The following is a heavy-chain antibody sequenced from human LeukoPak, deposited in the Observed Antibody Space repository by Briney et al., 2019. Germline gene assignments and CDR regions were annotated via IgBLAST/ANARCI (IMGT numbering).Heavy chain of an antibody. CDR3: ARGTLNIPGEHGAFDY. V-gene: IGHV1-3*03. CDR1: GYTFTSYA. J-gene: IGHJ4*02. CDR2: INAGNGNT. Sequence: GASVKVSCKASGYTFTSYAMHWVRQAPGQRLEWMGWINAGNGNTKYSQEFQGRVTITRDTSASTAYMELSSLRSEDMAVYYCARGTLNIPGEHGAFDYWGQGTLVTVSS. D-gene: IGHD1-14*01.